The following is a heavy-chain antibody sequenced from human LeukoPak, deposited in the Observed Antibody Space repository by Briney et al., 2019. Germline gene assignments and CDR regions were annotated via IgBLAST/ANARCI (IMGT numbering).Heavy chain of an antibody. J-gene: IGHJ6*02. CDR2: IHDTGST. Sequence: SETLSLTCTVSGGSISTYYWSWIRQSPGKGLDWIGYIHDTGSTNYNPSLKSRVSISVDGSKSQFSLHLSSVTAADTAVYFCARVEPYSYYFGMDAWGRGTTVTVSS. CDR1: GGSISTYY. V-gene: IGHV4-59*08. CDR3: ARVEPYSYYFGMDA. D-gene: IGHD1-26*01.